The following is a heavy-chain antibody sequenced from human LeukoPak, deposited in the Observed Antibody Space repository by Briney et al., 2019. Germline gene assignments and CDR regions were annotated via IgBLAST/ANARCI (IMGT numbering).Heavy chain of an antibody. CDR3: ARDHYGGNSFDY. CDR2: IYYSGST. Sequence: SETLSLTCTVSGGSISSYYWSWIRQPPGKGLEWIGYIYYSGSTNYNPSLKSRVTISVDTSKNQFSLKLSSVTAADTAVHYCARDHYGGNSFDYWGQGTLVTVSS. D-gene: IGHD4-23*01. V-gene: IGHV4-59*12. J-gene: IGHJ4*02. CDR1: GGSISSYY.